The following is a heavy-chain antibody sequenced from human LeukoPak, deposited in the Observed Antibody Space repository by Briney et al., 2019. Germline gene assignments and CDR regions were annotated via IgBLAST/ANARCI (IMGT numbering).Heavy chain of an antibody. Sequence: PGGSLRLSCAASGFTFSGYWMNWVRQAPGKGLEWVSTVSYTGFSTYYADSVKGRFTISRDNPKNTVYLQMNSLRAGDTAVYYCAKDSGATPYYYDYWGQGTLVTVSS. D-gene: IGHD1-26*01. CDR3: AKDSGATPYYYDY. J-gene: IGHJ4*02. V-gene: IGHV3-23*01. CDR1: GFTFSGYW. CDR2: VSYTGFST.